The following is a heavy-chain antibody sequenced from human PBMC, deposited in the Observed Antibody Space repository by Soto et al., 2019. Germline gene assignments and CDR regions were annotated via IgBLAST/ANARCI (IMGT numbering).Heavy chain of an antibody. D-gene: IGHD4-17*01. J-gene: IGHJ4*02. CDR2: IWYDGSNK. Sequence: QVQLVESGGGVVQPGRSLRLSCAASGFTFSSYDMHWVRQAPGKGLEWVAVIWYDGSNKYYADSVKGRFTISRDNSKNTLYLQMNSLRAEDTAVYYCARSLRGSATVGYWGQGTLVTVSS. CDR1: GFTFSSYD. CDR3: ARSLRGSATVGY. V-gene: IGHV3-33*01.